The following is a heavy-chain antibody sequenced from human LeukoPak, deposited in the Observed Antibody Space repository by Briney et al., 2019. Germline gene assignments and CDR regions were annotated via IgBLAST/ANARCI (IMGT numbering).Heavy chain of an antibody. V-gene: IGHV3-74*01. CDR1: GFNLRTYW. Sequence: GGSLRLSCAVTGFNLRTYWIHWVRHSPGRGLEWVARINGEGCRISYADSVRGRFTISRDNAKNTAYLQMNSLRAEDTALYYCARDPGYYYYGMDVWGQGTTVVVSS. CDR2: INGEGCRI. J-gene: IGHJ6*02. CDR3: ARDPGYYYYGMDV.